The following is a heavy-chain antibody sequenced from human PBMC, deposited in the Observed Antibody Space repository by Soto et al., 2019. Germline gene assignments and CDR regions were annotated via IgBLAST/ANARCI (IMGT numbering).Heavy chain of an antibody. D-gene: IGHD3-16*01. CDR1: GGSFSGYY. Sequence: QVQLQQWGAGLLKPSETLSITCAVYGGSFSGYYWSWIRQPPGKGLEWIGEINHSGSTNYNPSLKSRVTISVDTSKNQFSLKLSSVTAADTAVYYCARKGARGEEENFDYWGQGTLVTVSS. CDR3: ARKGARGEEENFDY. V-gene: IGHV4-34*01. CDR2: INHSGST. J-gene: IGHJ4*02.